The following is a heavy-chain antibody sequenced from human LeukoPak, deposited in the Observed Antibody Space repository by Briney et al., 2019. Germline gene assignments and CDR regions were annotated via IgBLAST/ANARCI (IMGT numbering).Heavy chain of an antibody. V-gene: IGHV4-28*01. CDR2: IHYSGST. CDR1: GYSIRSGQW. J-gene: IGHJ4*02. Sequence: KPSDTLSLTCAVSGYSIRSGQWRGWIRRPPGKGLEWIGYIHYSGSTHYSPSLKSRVTMSLDTSRNQFSLKLSSVTAVGTAVYYCARYDNSWTAHYLDFWGQGTLVTVSS. CDR3: ARYDNSWTAHYLDF. D-gene: IGHD4-11*01.